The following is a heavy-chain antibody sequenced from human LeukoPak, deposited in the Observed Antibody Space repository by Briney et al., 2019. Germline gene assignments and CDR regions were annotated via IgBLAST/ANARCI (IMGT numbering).Heavy chain of an antibody. J-gene: IGHJ4*02. Sequence: PGGSLRLSCAASGFTFSNYAMSWVRQAPGKGLEWVSGISRSGDSTFYTDSVKGRFTISRDNSKNTLYLQMNSLRAEDTAVYYCAKVYSSVWTHIGHFDYWGQGTLVTVSS. CDR2: ISRSGDST. V-gene: IGHV3-23*01. D-gene: IGHD6-19*01. CDR3: AKVYSSVWTHIGHFDY. CDR1: GFTFSNYA.